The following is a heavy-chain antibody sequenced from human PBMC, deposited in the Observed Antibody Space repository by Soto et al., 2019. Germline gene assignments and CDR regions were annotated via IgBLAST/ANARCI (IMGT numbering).Heavy chain of an antibody. Sequence: SETLSLTCTVSGGSINSYCWSWIRQPPGKGLEWIAYIFDSGNANYNPSLKSRVTIPVDTSKNQFSLKLTSVTAADTAVYYCARHRRTTVAKFYFDNWGQGALVTVSS. J-gene: IGHJ4*02. V-gene: IGHV4-59*08. CDR3: ARHRRTTVAKFYFDN. CDR2: IFDSGNA. D-gene: IGHD4-4*01. CDR1: GGSINSYC.